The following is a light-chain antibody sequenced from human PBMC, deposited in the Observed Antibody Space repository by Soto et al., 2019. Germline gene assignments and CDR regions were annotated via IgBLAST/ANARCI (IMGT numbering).Light chain of an antibody. CDR2: EVN. CDR3: SSYTSTSTPWV. J-gene: IGLJ3*02. CDR1: SSDIGAYDY. V-gene: IGLV2-14*01. Sequence: QSALTQPASLSGSPGQSITISCTGTSSDIGAYDYVSWFQQHPGKAPKLMISEVNNRPSGVSNRFSGSKSGNTAYLTISGLQVGDEAEYYCSSYTSTSTPWVFGGGTKVTVL.